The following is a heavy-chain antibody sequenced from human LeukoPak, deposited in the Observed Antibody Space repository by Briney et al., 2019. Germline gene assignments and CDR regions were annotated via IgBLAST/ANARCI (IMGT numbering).Heavy chain of an antibody. CDR3: ARVRLVVAAIGDDAFDI. J-gene: IGHJ3*02. Sequence: NPGGSLRLSCAASGFTFSSYAMSWVRQAPGKGLEWVSSISSSSSYIYYADSVKGRFTISRDNAKNSLYLQMNSLRAEDTAVYYCARVRLVVAAIGDDAFDIWGQGTMVTVSS. D-gene: IGHD2-15*01. CDR2: ISSSSSYI. V-gene: IGHV3-21*01. CDR1: GFTFSSYA.